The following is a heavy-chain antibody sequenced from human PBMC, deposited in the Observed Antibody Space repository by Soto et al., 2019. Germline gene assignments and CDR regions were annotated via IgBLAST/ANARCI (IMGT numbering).Heavy chain of an antibody. J-gene: IGHJ4*02. CDR1: GFTLSSYT. Sequence: EVQLLESGGALVQPGGSLRLSCAASGFTLSSYTMSWVRQAPGKGLEWVSSISVSGDTTYYADSVKGRFTISRDNSKKMLYLQMNSLRVEATAIYYCAKPQWELLDWGQGTLVTVSS. CDR3: AKPQWELLD. CDR2: ISVSGDTT. D-gene: IGHD1-26*01. V-gene: IGHV3-23*01.